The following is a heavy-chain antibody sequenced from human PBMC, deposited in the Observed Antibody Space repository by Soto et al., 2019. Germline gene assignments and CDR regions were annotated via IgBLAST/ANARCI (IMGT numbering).Heavy chain of an antibody. J-gene: IGHJ5*02. D-gene: IGHD4-4*01. CDR3: ASWSNWSLVYDYSNYILDNWFDP. CDR2: IIPICGTA. V-gene: IGHV1-69*01. CDR1: GGTFSSYA. Sequence: QVQLVQSGAEVKKPGSSGKVSCKASGGTFSSYAISWVRQAPGQGLEWMGVIIPICGTANYAQKFQGRVTITADESTSTAYMELSSLRSEDTAVYYCASWSNWSLVYDYSNYILDNWFDPWGQGTLATVSS.